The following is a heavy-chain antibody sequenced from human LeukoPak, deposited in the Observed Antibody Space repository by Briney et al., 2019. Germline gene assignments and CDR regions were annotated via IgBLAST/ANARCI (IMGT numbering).Heavy chain of an antibody. V-gene: IGHV3-7*01. J-gene: IGHJ4*02. CDR1: GFTFTIYY. D-gene: IGHD2/OR15-2a*01. CDR2: IKQDGSER. CDR3: ARDWFHAIDY. Sequence: SGGSLRLSCAASGFTFTIYYMSWVRQAPGKGLEWVANIKQDGSERYYVDSVKGRFTISRDNAKNSLYLQMNSLRAEDTAVYYCARDWFHAIDYWGQGTLVTVSS.